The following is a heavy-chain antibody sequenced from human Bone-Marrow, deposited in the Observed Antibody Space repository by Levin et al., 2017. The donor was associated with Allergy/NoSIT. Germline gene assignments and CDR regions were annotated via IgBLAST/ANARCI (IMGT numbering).Heavy chain of an antibody. V-gene: IGHV3-15*01. Sequence: GESLKISCAVSGITFSNAWMTWVRQAPGKGLEWVGRIKSKIDGETTDYVAPVKGRFTISRDDSKNTLFLQMNSLKTEDTAVYYCTTGGGVLRFDPWGQGTMVTVSS. CDR1: GITFSNAW. D-gene: IGHD2-8*02. J-gene: IGHJ5*02. CDR2: IKSKIDGETT. CDR3: TTGGGVLRFDP.